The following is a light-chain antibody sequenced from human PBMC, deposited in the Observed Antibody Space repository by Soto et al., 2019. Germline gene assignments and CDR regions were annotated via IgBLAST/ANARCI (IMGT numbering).Light chain of an antibody. Sequence: DMVLTQSPGTLSLSPGERATLSCRASQSVSSSYLAWYQQKPGQAPRLLIYGASSRATDIPDRFSGSGSGTDFTLTSSRLEPEDLAVYYCQQYGSSRFTFGQGTRLEIK. J-gene: IGKJ5*01. V-gene: IGKV3-20*01. CDR3: QQYGSSRFT. CDR2: GAS. CDR1: QSVSSSY.